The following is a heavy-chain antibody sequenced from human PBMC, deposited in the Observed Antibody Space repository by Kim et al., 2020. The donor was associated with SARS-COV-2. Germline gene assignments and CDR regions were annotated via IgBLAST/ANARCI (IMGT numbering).Heavy chain of an antibody. CDR1: GGSFSDYN. J-gene: IGHJ6*02. D-gene: IGHD2-2*02. CDR2: INHSGST. Sequence: SETLSLTCAVYGGSFSDYNWSWIRQPPGKGLEWIGEINHSGSTNVSPSVKSRITISVDTSKSQFSLRLKSMTATDTAVYYCARGRAGVVPAPVLGPGPYYDYYAMDVWGRGTPVAVSS. V-gene: IGHV4-34*01. CDR3: ARGRAGVVPAPVLGPGPYYDYYAMDV.